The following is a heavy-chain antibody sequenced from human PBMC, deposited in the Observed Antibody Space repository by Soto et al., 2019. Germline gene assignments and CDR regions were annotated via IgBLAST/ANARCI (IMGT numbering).Heavy chain of an antibody. Sequence: QVQMVQSGAEVKKPGASVKVYCKASGYTFSSYGLTWVRQAPGQGLEWMGWITSYYGNTNYAQKLQGRVTMTTDTSTSTAYMELRSLRSDDTAVYYCARRVWENSDAFDVWGQGTTVTVSS. CDR3: ARRVWENSDAFDV. J-gene: IGHJ3*01. D-gene: IGHD3-16*01. CDR2: ITSYYGNT. V-gene: IGHV1-18*04. CDR1: GYTFSSYG.